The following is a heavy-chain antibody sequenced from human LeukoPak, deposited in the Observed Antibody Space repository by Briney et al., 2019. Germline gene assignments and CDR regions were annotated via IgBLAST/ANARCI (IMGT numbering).Heavy chain of an antibody. CDR1: GFTFSSYG. V-gene: IGHV3-30*18. CDR3: AKDLTGEVPFDY. Sequence: PGGSLRLSCAASGFTFSSYGMHWVRQAPGKGLEWVAVISYDGSNKYYADSVKGRFTISRDNSKNTLYLQMNSLRAEDTAVYYCAKDLTGEVPFDYWGQGTLVTVSS. CDR2: ISYDGSNK. D-gene: IGHD1-20*01. J-gene: IGHJ4*02.